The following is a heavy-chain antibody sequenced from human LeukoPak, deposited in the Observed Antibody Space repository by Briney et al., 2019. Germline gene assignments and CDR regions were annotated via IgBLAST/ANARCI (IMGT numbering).Heavy chain of an antibody. CDR3: ARHGDCSGGSCENNNWFDP. V-gene: IGHV4-39*01. J-gene: IGHJ5*02. D-gene: IGHD2-15*01. CDR1: GGSISSSSYY. Sequence: NPSETLSLTCTVSGGSISSSSYYWGWIRQPPGKGLEWIGSIYYSGSTYYNPSLKSRVTISVDTSKNQFSLKVSSVTAAGTAVYYCARHGDCSGGSCENNNWFDPWGQGTLVTVSS. CDR2: IYYSGST.